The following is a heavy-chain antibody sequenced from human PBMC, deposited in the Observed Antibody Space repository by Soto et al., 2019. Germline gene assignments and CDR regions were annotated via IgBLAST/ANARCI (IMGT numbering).Heavy chain of an antibody. V-gene: IGHV4-39*01. Sequence: PSETLSLTCSVFGGSITSGNYFWAWMRQSPGQGLEYIGSIYYSGSTYYNPSLKNRITISVDASENQFSLKLNSVTAADTAVYYCARQENFSGSGSHFDYWGQGALVTVSS. CDR3: ARQENFSGSGSHFDY. CDR2: IYYSGST. CDR1: GGSITSGNYF. J-gene: IGHJ4*01. D-gene: IGHD3-10*01.